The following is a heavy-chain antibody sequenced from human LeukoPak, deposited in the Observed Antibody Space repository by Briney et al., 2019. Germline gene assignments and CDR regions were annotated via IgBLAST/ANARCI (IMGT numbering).Heavy chain of an antibody. CDR3: ARTAENNWFDP. CDR2: IYHSGST. Sequence: SETLSLTCSVSGYSISSGYYWGWIRQSPGKGLEWIGSIYHSGSTYYNPSLKSRVTISVDTSKNQFSLKLSSVTAADTAVYYCARTAENNWFDPWGQGTLVTVSS. J-gene: IGHJ5*02. V-gene: IGHV4-38-2*02. CDR1: GYSISSGYY.